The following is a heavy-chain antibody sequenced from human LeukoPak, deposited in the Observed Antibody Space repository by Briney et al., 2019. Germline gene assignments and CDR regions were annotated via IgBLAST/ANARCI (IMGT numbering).Heavy chain of an antibody. CDR2: IYPGDSDT. D-gene: IGHD4/OR15-4a*01. J-gene: IGHJ3*01. CDR1: GYSFTNYW. CDR3: ARRSVLTQLDAFDV. Sequence: GESLKISCKGSGYSFTNYWIGWVRQMPGKGLEWMGIIYPGDSDTRYSPSFQGQVTISADKSISTAYLHWSSLKASDTAMYFCARRSVLTQLDAFDVWGQGTTVTVSS. V-gene: IGHV5-51*01.